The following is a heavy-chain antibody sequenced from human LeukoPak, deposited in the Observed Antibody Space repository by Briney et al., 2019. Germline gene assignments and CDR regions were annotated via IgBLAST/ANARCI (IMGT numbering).Heavy chain of an antibody. Sequence: GGSLRLSCTASGFTFSRYSLNWVRQAPGKGLEWVSSITSSNYIYYADSVKGRSTISRDNAKNSLYLQMNSLRAEGTAVYYCARVSCSGGSCLDYWGQGTLVTVSS. CDR3: ARVSCSGGSCLDY. D-gene: IGHD2-15*01. CDR1: GFTFSRYS. CDR2: ITSSNYI. J-gene: IGHJ4*02. V-gene: IGHV3-21*01.